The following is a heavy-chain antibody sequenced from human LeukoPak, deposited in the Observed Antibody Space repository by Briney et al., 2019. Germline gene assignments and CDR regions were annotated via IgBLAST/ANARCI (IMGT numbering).Heavy chain of an antibody. CDR2: IIPILGIA. D-gene: IGHD3-10*01. J-gene: IGHJ6*02. CDR1: GGTFSSYT. Sequence: GASVKVSCKASGGTFSSYTISWVRQAPGQGLEWMGRIIPILGIANYAQKFQGRVTITADKSTSTAYMELSSLRSEDTAVYYCARDGPQDYHGSGSYYSPLFRYYYYGMDVWGQGTTVTVSS. CDR3: ARDGPQDYHGSGSYYSPLFRYYYYGMDV. V-gene: IGHV1-69*04.